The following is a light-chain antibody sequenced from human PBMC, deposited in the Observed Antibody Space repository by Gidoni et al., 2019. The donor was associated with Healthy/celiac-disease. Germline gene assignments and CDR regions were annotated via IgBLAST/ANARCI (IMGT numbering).Light chain of an antibody. CDR2: DAS. Sequence: DIQMTQSPSSLSASVGDRVTITCQASQDISNYLNWYQQKPGKAPQLLIYDASNLETGVPSRFSGSGSGTDFTFTISSLQPEDIATYYCQQYDTLPRTFGQGTKLEIK. V-gene: IGKV1-33*01. CDR1: QDISNY. CDR3: QQYDTLPRT. J-gene: IGKJ2*01.